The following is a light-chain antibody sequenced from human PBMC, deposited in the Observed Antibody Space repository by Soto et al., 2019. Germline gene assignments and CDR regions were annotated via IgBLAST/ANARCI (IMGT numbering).Light chain of an antibody. CDR1: QSVSSSY. CDR3: KQYGSMGIT. CDR2: GAY. Sequence: EIMLTQSPATLSLSPGDRGTLSCRASQSVSSSYLAWYQQKPGQDNRLLIYGAYSRATGIKDRFSGSGSGTDFTLTIRRMEPEDFAVYYCKQYGSMGITFGKGKRLEIK. J-gene: IGKJ5*01. V-gene: IGKV3-20*01.